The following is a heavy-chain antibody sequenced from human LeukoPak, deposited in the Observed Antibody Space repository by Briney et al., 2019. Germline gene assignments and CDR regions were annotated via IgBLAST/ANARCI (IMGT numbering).Heavy chain of an antibody. J-gene: IGHJ4*02. V-gene: IGHV3-21*01. CDR1: VLPFKSYS. Sequence: GVSLRLFCRASVLPFKSYSMNCVREARGRAREGVSSISSSSGYIYNADSVKGRYTISRDNVKKSLYLQMKSARAEDTAVYYCARAVVPAANGHFDYWGQGTLVTVSS. CDR3: ARAVVPAANGHFDY. D-gene: IGHD2-2*01. CDR2: ISSSSGYI.